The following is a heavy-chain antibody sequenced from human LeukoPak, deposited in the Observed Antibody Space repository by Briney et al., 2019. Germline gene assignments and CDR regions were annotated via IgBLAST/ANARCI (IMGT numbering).Heavy chain of an antibody. D-gene: IGHD3-22*01. J-gene: IGHJ5*02. CDR1: GFTFSSYW. V-gene: IGHV3-74*01. CDR3: ARPPRGHSGYLNWFDP. CDR2: INSDGSST. Sequence: PGGSLRLSCAASGFTFSSYWMHWVRQAPGKGLVWVSRINSDGSSTSYADSVKGRFTISRDNAKNTLYLQMNSLRAEDTAVYYCARPPRGHSGYLNWFDPWGQGTLVTVSS.